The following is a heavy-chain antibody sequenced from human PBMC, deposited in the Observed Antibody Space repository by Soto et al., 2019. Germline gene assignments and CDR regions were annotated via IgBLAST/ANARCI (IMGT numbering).Heavy chain of an antibody. Sequence: VGSLRLSCAASGFTFSSYAMHWVRQAPGKGLEWVAVISYDGSNKYYADSVKGRFTISRDNSKNTLYLQMNSLRAEDTAVYYCARDEVYDFWSGYYTGHFGYYYYGMDVWGQGTTVTVSS. CDR1: GFTFSSYA. CDR2: ISYDGSNK. J-gene: IGHJ6*02. D-gene: IGHD3-3*01. CDR3: ARDEVYDFWSGYYTGHFGYYYYGMDV. V-gene: IGHV3-30-3*01.